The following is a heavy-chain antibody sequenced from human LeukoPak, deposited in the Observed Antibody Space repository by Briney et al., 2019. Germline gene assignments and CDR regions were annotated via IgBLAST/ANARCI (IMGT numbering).Heavy chain of an antibody. J-gene: IGHJ3*02. V-gene: IGHV1-18*01. D-gene: IGHD3-22*01. Sequence: GASVKVSCKASGYTFTSYGISWVRQAPGQGLEWMGWISAYNGNTNYAQKLQGRVTMTTDTSTSTAYMELRSLRSDDTAVYYCARVYYDSSGMGGAFDIWGQGTMVTVSS. CDR2: ISAYNGNT. CDR3: ARVYYDSSGMGGAFDI. CDR1: GYTFTSYG.